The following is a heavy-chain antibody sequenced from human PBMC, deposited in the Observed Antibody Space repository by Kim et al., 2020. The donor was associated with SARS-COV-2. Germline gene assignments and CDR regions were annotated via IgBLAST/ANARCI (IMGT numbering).Heavy chain of an antibody. Sequence: ASVKVSCKASGYTFTSYYMHWVRRAPGQGLEWMGIINPSGGSTSYAQKFQGRVTMTRDTSTSTVYMELSSLRSEDTAVYYCARDGTVGATDYWGQGTLVTVSS. V-gene: IGHV1-46*01. CDR3: ARDGTVGATDY. CDR1: GYTFTSYY. D-gene: IGHD1-26*01. CDR2: INPSGGST. J-gene: IGHJ4*02.